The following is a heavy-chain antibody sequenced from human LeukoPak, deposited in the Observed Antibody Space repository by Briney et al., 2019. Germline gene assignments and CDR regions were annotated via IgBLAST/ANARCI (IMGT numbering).Heavy chain of an antibody. CDR2: IYYSGST. V-gene: IGHV4-39*01. CDR3: ARGRSIFDY. Sequence: SETLSLTCTVSGGSISSSSYYWGWIRQPPGKGLEWIGSIYYSGSTYYNPSLKSRVTISVDTSKNQFSLKLSSVTAADTAVYYCARGRSIFDYWGQGTLVTVSS. CDR1: GGSISSSSYY. J-gene: IGHJ4*02. D-gene: IGHD1-26*01.